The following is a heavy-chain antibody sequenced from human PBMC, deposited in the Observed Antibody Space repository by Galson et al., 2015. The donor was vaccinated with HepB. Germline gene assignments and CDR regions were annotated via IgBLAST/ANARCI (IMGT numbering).Heavy chain of an antibody. Sequence: SETLSLTCTVSGGSISSSSYYWGWIRQPPGKGLEWIGSIYYSGSTYYNPSLKSRVTISVDTSKNQFSLKLSSVTAADTAVYYCARSVTATSLDAFDIWGQGTMVTVSS. CDR3: ARSVTATSLDAFDI. J-gene: IGHJ3*02. D-gene: IGHD2-21*02. CDR1: GGSISSSSYY. V-gene: IGHV4-39*01. CDR2: IYYSGST.